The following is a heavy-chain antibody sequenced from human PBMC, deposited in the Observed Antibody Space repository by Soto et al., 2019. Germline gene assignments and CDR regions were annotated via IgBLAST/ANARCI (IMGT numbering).Heavy chain of an antibody. D-gene: IGHD2-15*01. Sequence: SETLSLTCTVSGGSISSSSYYWGWIRQPPGKGLEWIGSIYYSGSTYYNPSLKSRVTISVDTSKNQFSLKLSSVTAADTAVYYCARLKGLLVKGPLDYWGQGTLVTVSS. CDR3: ARLKGLLVKGPLDY. CDR2: IYYSGST. J-gene: IGHJ4*02. CDR1: GGSISSSSYY. V-gene: IGHV4-39*01.